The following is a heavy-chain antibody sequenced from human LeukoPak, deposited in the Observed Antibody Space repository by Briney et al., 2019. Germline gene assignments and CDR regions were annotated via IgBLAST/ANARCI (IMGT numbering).Heavy chain of an antibody. CDR2: IYTSGST. CDR3: ARVVVVPAAILGWFDP. Sequence: SETLSLTCTVSGGSISSYYWSWIRQPPGKELEWIGYIYTSGSTNYNPSLKSRVTISVDTSKNQFSLKLSSVTAADTAVYYCARVVVVPAAILGWFDPWGQGTLVTVSS. J-gene: IGHJ5*02. D-gene: IGHD2-2*02. CDR1: GGSISSYY. V-gene: IGHV4-4*09.